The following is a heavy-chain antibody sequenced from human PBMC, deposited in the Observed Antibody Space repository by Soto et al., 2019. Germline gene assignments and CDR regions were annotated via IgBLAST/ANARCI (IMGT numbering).Heavy chain of an antibody. D-gene: IGHD3-10*01. J-gene: IGHJ5*02. CDR3: ARDYGSWRHWHLTSNWFDP. CDR1: GGSISSYY. V-gene: IGHV4-59*01. Sequence: SETLSLTCTVSGGSISSYYWSWIRQPPGKGLEWIGYIYYSGSTNYNPSLKSRVTISVDTSKNQFSLKLSSVTAADTAVYYCARDYGSWRHWHLTSNWFDPWGKGTLLTVSS. CDR2: IYYSGST.